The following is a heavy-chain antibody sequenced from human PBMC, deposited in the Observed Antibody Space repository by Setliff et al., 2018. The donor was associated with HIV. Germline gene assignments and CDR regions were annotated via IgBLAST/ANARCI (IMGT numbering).Heavy chain of an antibody. D-gene: IGHD3-9*01. CDR1: GYKFTSYY. CDR2: INPSIVST. V-gene: IGHV1-46*01. J-gene: IGHJ4*02. Sequence: GASVKVSCKASGYKFTSYYVHWLRQAPGQGLEWMGIINPSIVSTTYAEKFQGRVAMTRDTSTGTVYMELSSLKSEDTAVYYSARSCDILTGDLDYWGQGTLVTASS. CDR3: ARSCDILTGDLDY.